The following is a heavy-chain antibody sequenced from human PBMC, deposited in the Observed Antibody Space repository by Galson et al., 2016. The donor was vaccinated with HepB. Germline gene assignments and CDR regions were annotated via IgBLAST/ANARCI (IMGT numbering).Heavy chain of an antibody. CDR1: GLTFSRYW. Sequence: SLRLSCAASGLTFSRYWMHWVRQAPGKGLVWVSRINSDGSSISYVDSVKGRFTISRDNSKNTLYLQMNSLRPEDTALYYCARDGAPSYGDYPDYWGQGTLVTVSS. CDR3: ARDGAPSYGDYPDY. J-gene: IGHJ4*02. D-gene: IGHD4-17*01. CDR2: INSDGSSI. V-gene: IGHV3-74*01.